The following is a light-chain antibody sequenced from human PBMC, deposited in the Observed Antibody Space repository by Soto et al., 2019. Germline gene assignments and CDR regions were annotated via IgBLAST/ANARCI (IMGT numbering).Light chain of an antibody. CDR1: QGISNF. CDR3: QQYNSYS. CDR2: HAS. Sequence: DIQMTHSPSPLSASVGDRVTITCRASQGISNFLAWYQQKPGTAPKVLINHASSLQSGVPSRFSGSGSGTEFTLTISSLQPDDFATYYCQQYNSYSFGQGTKVDIK. V-gene: IGKV1-16*01. J-gene: IGKJ1*01.